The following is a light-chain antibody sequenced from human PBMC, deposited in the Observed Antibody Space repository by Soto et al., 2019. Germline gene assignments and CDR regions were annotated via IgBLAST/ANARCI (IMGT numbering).Light chain of an antibody. J-gene: IGLJ3*02. V-gene: IGLV2-14*01. CDR1: ISDIGSYYY. CDR2: GVT. Sequence: QAVLTQPASVSGSPGQSITISCTGTISDIGSYYYVSWYQHHPGKAPHLIIYGVTNRPSGVSSRFSGSKSGNTASLTISGLQAEDEADYYCSSFASSSTVVFGGGTKVTVL. CDR3: SSFASSSTVV.